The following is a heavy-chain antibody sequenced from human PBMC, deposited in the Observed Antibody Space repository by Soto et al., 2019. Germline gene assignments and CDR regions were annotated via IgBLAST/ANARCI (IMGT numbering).Heavy chain of an antibody. D-gene: IGHD3-22*01. Sequence: QVQLVQSGAEVRKPGSSVRVSCKSSGGSFNRHTISWVRKAPGQGLEWMGGIIPIFGTANHAQTFQGRVTSIADEYTSTDYMELSSLRSDDPAIYYCARGRGYDSTDYYHAYCGQGNLVNVSS. J-gene: IGHJ4*02. CDR2: IIPIFGTA. CDR1: GGSFNRHT. CDR3: ARGRGYDSTDYYHAY. V-gene: IGHV1-69*01.